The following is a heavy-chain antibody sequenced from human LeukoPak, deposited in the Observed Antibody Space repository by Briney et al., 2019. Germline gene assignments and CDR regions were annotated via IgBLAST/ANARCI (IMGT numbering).Heavy chain of an antibody. D-gene: IGHD3-3*01. J-gene: IGHJ4*02. CDR1: GYTFTGYY. CDR3: AREPSITIFGVVEGQFDY. CDR2: INPNSGGT. Sequence: ASVKVSCKASGYTFTGYYLHWVRQAPGQGLEWMGWINPNSGGTNYAQNFQGRVTMTRDTSISTAYMELSRLRSDDTAVYYCAREPSITIFGVVEGQFDYWGQGTLVTVSS. V-gene: IGHV1-2*02.